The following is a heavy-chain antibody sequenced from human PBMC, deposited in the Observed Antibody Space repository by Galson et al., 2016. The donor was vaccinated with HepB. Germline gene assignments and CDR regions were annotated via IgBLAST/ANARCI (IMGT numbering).Heavy chain of an antibody. CDR1: GFTFSRFW. V-gene: IGHV3-7*03. CDR3: VRSAYSGSYFDY. D-gene: IGHD1-26*01. J-gene: IGHJ4*02. CDR2: IKEDGSKS. Sequence: SLRLSCAASGFTFSRFWMNWVRQAPGKGLEWVASIKEDGSKSFYADSVKGRFTISRHNSKNTLYLQMNSLRTEDTAVYYCVRSAYSGSYFDYWGQGTLVTVSS.